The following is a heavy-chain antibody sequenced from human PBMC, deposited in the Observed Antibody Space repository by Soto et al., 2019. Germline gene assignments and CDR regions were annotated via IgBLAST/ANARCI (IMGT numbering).Heavy chain of an antibody. V-gene: IGHV1-2*02. CDR1: GYTFTGYY. J-gene: IGHJ4*02. Sequence: QVQLVQSGAEVKKPGASVKVSCKASGYTFTGYYMHWVRQAPGQGLEWMGWINPNSGGTNYAQKFQGMVYMTRDSSISKAYMELSRLRSDDTAVYYCSRDQKGFLEWLLIQYLGQGTLVTVSS. CDR2: INPNSGGT. CDR3: SRDQKGFLEWLLIQY. D-gene: IGHD3-3*01.